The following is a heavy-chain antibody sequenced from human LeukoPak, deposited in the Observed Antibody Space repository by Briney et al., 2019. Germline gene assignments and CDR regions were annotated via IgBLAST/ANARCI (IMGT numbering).Heavy chain of an antibody. D-gene: IGHD2-15*01. Sequence: SETLSLTCGVYGGSFSGYYWTWIRQPPGKGLEWIGEINHSGSTNYRPSLKSRVTISVDTSKNQFSLKMYSVTAADAAVYFCARGWSSGSCHLDYWGQGTLVTVSS. J-gene: IGHJ4*02. CDR1: GGSFSGYY. CDR3: ARGWSSGSCHLDY. V-gene: IGHV4-34*01. CDR2: INHSGST.